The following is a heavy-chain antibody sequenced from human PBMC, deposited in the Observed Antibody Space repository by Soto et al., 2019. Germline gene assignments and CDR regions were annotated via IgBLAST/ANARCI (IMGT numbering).Heavy chain of an antibody. Sequence: SETLSPTCTVSGGSISSYYWSWIRQPPGKGLEWVWYIYYSGSTNYNPSLKSRVTISVDTSKNQFSLKLSSVTAADTAVYYCARTRLSFDPLSIEGALSSGWSSGYYFDYWGQGTLVTVSS. J-gene: IGHJ4*02. D-gene: IGHD6-19*01. CDR2: IYYSGST. CDR1: GGSISSYY. V-gene: IGHV4-59*01. CDR3: ARTRLSFDPLSIEGALSSGWSSGYYFDY.